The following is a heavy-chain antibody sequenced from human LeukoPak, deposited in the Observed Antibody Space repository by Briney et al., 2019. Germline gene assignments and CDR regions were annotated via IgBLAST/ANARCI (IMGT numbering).Heavy chain of an antibody. CDR2: INPSGGST. CDR3: AREGIAARPYDY. Sequence: ASVKVSCKASGYTFTSYYMHWVRQAPGQGLEWMGIINPSGGSTSYAQKFQGRVTMTRDTYTSTVYMELSSLRSEDTAVHYCAREGIAARPYDYWGQGTLVTVSS. J-gene: IGHJ4*02. V-gene: IGHV1-46*01. D-gene: IGHD6-6*01. CDR1: GYTFTSYY.